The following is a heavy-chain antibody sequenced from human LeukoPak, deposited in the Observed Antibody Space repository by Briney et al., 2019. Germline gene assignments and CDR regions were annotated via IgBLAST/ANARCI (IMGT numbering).Heavy chain of an antibody. V-gene: IGHV3-11*01. D-gene: IGHD4-17*01. J-gene: IGHJ4*02. CDR1: GFTFSDYY. CDR3: ARVGDYGDYFDY. Sequence: GGSLRLSCAASGFTFSDYYMSWIRQAPGKGLEWVSYISSSGSTIYYADSVKGRFTISRDNAKNSPYLQMNSLRAEDTAVCYCARVGDYGDYFDYWGQGTLVTVSS. CDR2: ISSSGSTI.